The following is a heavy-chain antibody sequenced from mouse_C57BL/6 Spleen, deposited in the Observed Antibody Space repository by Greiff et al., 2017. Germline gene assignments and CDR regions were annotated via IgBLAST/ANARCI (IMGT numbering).Heavy chain of an antibody. Sequence: QVQLQQSGAELARPGASVKLSCKASGYTFTSYGISWVKQRTGQGLEWIGEIYPRSGNTYYNEKFKGKATLTADKSSSTAYMELRSLTSEDSAVYFCAKYGNQAWFAYWGQGTLVTVSA. CDR1: GYTFTSYG. D-gene: IGHD2-1*01. CDR3: AKYGNQAWFAY. J-gene: IGHJ3*01. CDR2: IYPRSGNT. V-gene: IGHV1-81*01.